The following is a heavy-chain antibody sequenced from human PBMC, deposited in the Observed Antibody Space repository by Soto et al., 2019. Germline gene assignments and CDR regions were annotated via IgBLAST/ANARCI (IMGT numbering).Heavy chain of an antibody. CDR1: GFTFSSYG. Sequence: QVQLVESGGGVVQPGRSLRLSCAASGFTFSSYGMHWVRQAPGKGLEWEAVISYDGSNKYYADSVKGRFTISRDNSKNTLDLQMDSLRAEDTAVYYCAKDRRPNYYYGMDVWGQGTTVTVSS. V-gene: IGHV3-30*18. J-gene: IGHJ6*02. CDR3: AKDRRPNYYYGMDV. D-gene: IGHD6-25*01. CDR2: ISYDGSNK.